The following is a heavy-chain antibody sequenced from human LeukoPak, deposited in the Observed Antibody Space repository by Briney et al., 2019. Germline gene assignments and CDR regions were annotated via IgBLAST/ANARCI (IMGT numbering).Heavy chain of an antibody. D-gene: IGHD1-26*01. Sequence: GASVKVSCKASGYTFTSYGISWVRQAPGQGLEWMGWISAYNGNTNYAQKLQGRVTMTTDTSTSTAYLELRSLRSDDTAVYYCATGPLVGATYHDAFDIWGQGTMVTVSS. CDR2: ISAYNGNT. CDR1: GYTFTSYG. CDR3: ATGPLVGATYHDAFDI. J-gene: IGHJ3*02. V-gene: IGHV1-18*01.